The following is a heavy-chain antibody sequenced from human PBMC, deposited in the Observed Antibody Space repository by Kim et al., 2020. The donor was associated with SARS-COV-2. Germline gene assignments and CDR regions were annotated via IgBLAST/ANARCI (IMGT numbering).Heavy chain of an antibody. J-gene: IGHJ4*02. V-gene: IGHV4-34*01. CDR3: ARGTSRSDSSGYYCFDY. D-gene: IGHD3-22*01. Sequence: LKSRVTISVDTSKNQFSLKLSSVTAADTAVYYCARGTSRSDSSGYYCFDYWGQGTLVTVSS.